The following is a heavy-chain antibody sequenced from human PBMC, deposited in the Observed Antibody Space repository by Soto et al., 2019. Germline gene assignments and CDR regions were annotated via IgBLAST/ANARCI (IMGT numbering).Heavy chain of an antibody. CDR3: VGIRWTYYFDY. D-gene: IGHD1-20*01. CDR1: GFTFSSYG. J-gene: IGHJ4*02. CDR2: INSDGSIT. V-gene: IGHV3-74*01. Sequence: EVQLVESGGGLVQPGGSLRLSCAASGFTFSSYGMHWVRQAPGKGLVWVSRINSDGSITNYADTVKGRFTISRDKAKNTVYLLRDRLRAEDSAVYYCVGIRWTYYFDYWGQGTLVTVSS.